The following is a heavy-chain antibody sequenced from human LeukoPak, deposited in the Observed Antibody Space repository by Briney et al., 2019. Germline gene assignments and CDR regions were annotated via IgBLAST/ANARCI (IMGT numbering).Heavy chain of an antibody. CDR3: AKKDDLDY. Sequence: GRSLRLSCAASGFTFSSYGMHWVRQDPGKGLEWVAVISYDGSNKYYADSVKGRFTISRDNSKNTLYLQMSSLRAEDTAVYYCAKKDDLDYWGQGTLVTVSS. CDR2: ISYDGSNK. J-gene: IGHJ4*02. V-gene: IGHV3-30*18. D-gene: IGHD2-15*01. CDR1: GFTFSSYG.